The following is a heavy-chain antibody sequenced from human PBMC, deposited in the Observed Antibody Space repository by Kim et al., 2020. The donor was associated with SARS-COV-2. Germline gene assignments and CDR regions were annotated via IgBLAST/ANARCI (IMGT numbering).Heavy chain of an antibody. J-gene: IGHJ4*02. CDR2: ISYDGSNK. CDR1: GFTFSSYG. CDR3: AKDRGRSSGWYIWKPPRY. V-gene: IGHV3-30*18. D-gene: IGHD6-19*01. Sequence: GGSLRLSCAASGFTFSSYGMHWVRQAPGKGLEWVAVISYDGSNKYYADSVKGRFTISRDNSKNTLYLQMNSLRAEDTAVYYCAKDRGRSSGWYIWKPPRYWGQGTLVTVSS.